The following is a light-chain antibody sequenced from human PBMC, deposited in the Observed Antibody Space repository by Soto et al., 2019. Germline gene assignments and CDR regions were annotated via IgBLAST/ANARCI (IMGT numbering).Light chain of an antibody. CDR1: SSDVGGYNY. J-gene: IGLJ3*02. V-gene: IGLV2-14*01. CDR3: SSYTSSSTS. CDR2: DVS. Sequence: QSALTQPASVSGSPGQSITISCTGTSSDVGGYNYVSWYQQHPGKAPKLMIYDVSNRPSGVSNRFSGSKSGNTAPLTISGLQAEDEADYYCSSYTSSSTSFGGGTKVTVL.